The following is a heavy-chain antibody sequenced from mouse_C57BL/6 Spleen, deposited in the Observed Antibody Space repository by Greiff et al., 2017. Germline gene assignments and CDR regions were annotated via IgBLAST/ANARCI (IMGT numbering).Heavy chain of an antibody. V-gene: IGHV1-50*01. D-gene: IGHD2-4*01. Sequence: QVQLQQPGAELVKPGASVKLSCKASGYTFTSYWMQWVKQRPGQGLEWIGEIDPSDSYTNYNQKFKGKATLTVDTSSSTAYMQLSSRTSEDSAVYYGARTYYDYGGRYYFDYGGQGTTRTGSS. CDR3: ARTYYDYGGRYYFDY. CDR1: GYTFTSYW. J-gene: IGHJ2*01. CDR2: IDPSDSYT.